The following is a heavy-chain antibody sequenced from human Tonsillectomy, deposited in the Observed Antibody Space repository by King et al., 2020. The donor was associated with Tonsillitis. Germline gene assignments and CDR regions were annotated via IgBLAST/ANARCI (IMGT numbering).Heavy chain of an antibody. D-gene: IGHD6-19*01. J-gene: IGHJ4*02. Sequence: VQLQQWGAGLLKPSETLSLTCAVYGGCFSCYYWSWIRQPPRKVLEWIGEINHSGSTNHNPSLKSPVTISVDSSKNQVSLKLSSVTAADTAVYYCASPYGPYSSGCYDYWGQGTLVTVSS. CDR3: ASPYGPYSSGCYDY. CDR2: INHSGST. V-gene: IGHV4-34*01. CDR1: GGCFSCYY.